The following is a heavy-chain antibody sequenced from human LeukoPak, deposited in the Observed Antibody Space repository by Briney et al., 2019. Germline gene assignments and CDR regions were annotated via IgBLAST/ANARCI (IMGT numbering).Heavy chain of an antibody. CDR3: ARARHEFTYGYRPNELGHYFDY. V-gene: IGHV4-39*07. CDR1: GGSISSSSYY. Sequence: SKTLSLTCTVSGGSISSSSYYWGWIRQPPGKGLEWIGSIYYSGSTYYNPPLKSRVTISVDTSKNQFSLKLSSVTAADTAVYYCARARHEFTYGYRPNELGHYFDYWGQGTLVTVSS. D-gene: IGHD5-24*01. CDR2: IYYSGST. J-gene: IGHJ4*02.